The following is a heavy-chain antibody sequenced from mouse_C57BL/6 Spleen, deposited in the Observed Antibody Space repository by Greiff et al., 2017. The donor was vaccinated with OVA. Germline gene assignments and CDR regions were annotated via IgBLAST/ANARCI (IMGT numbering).Heavy chain of an antibody. D-gene: IGHD6-1*01. J-gene: IGHJ2*01. Sequence: QVQLKESGAELVRPGASVKLSCKASGYTFTDYYINWVKQRPGQGLEWIARIYPGSGNTYYNEKFKGKATLTAEKSSSTAYMQLSSLTSEDSAVYFCAREGPSETGDYFDYWGQGTTLTVSS. V-gene: IGHV1-76*01. CDR3: AREGPSETGDYFDY. CDR2: IYPGSGNT. CDR1: GYTFTDYY.